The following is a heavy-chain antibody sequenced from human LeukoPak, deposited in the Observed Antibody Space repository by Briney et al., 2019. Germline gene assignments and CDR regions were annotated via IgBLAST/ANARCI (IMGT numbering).Heavy chain of an antibody. Sequence: GGSLRLSCAASGFTFSSYAMHWVRQAPGKGLEWVAVISYDGSNKYYADSVKGRFTISRDNSKNTLYLQMNSLRAEDTAVYYCARMVRRLERLKIGGSSVYATGYYFDYWGQGTLVTVSS. J-gene: IGHJ4*02. CDR3: ARMVRRLERLKIGGSSVYATGYYFDY. D-gene: IGHD5/OR15-5a*01. V-gene: IGHV3-30*04. CDR2: ISYDGSNK. CDR1: GFTFSSYA.